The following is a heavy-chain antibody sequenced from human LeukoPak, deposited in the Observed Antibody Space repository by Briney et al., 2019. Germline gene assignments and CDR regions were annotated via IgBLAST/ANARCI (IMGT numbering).Heavy chain of an antibody. CDR2: IYYSGST. D-gene: IGHD3-3*01. V-gene: IGHV4-39*01. CDR1: GGSISSSSYY. J-gene: IGHJ4*02. CDR3: ARLIRITIFGVVTRRFDY. Sequence: KTSETLSLTCTVSGGSISSSSYYWGWIRQPPGKGLEWIGSIYYSGSTYYNPSLKSRVTISVDTSKNQFSLKLSSVTAADTAVYYCARLIRITIFGVVTRRFDYWGQGTLVTVSS.